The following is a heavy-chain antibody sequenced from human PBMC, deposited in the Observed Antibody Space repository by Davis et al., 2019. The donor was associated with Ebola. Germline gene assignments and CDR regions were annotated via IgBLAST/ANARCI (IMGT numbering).Heavy chain of an antibody. CDR2: ITEDEVST. CDR1: GFTFSAHG. Sequence: GESLKISCAASGFTFSAHGMHWVRQAPGKGLEFVAAITEDEVSTYTSHSVRGRFTITRDNSQNTTDLQMGGLRREDTAVYYCARATDRGWLDYLDSWGRGVLVTVSP. D-gene: IGHD3-10*01. J-gene: IGHJ4*02. CDR3: ARATDRGWLDYLDS. V-gene: IGHV3-64*01.